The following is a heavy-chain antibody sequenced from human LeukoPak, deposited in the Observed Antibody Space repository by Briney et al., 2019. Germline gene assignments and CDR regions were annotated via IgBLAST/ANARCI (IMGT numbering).Heavy chain of an antibody. CDR2: IRSKAYGGTT. CDR1: GFTFGDYA. Sequence: GGSLRLSCTASGFTFGDYAMSWFRQAPGKGREWVGFIRSKAYGGTTEYAASVKGRFTISRDDSKSIAYLQMNSLKTEDTAVYYCTRDPYYYDSSGYSYWGQGTLVTVSS. D-gene: IGHD3-22*01. V-gene: IGHV3-49*03. J-gene: IGHJ4*02. CDR3: TRDPYYYDSSGYSY.